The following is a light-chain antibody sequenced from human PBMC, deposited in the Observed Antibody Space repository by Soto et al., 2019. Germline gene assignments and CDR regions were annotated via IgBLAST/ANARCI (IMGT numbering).Light chain of an antibody. J-gene: IGKJ1*01. CDR2: DAS. V-gene: IGKV3-20*01. CDR3: QQYGRSGT. CDR1: QSVRTN. Sequence: EIVMTQSPATLSVSPVERATLSGRASQSVRTNLAWYQHKPGQAPRLLIYDASNRATGIPARFSGSGSGTDFTLTISRLEPEDFAVYYCQQYGRSGTFGQGTKVDIK.